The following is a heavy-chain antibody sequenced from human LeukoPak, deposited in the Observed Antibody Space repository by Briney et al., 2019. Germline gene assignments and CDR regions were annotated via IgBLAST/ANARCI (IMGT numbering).Heavy chain of an antibody. Sequence: SETLSLTCTVSGGSISSYYWSWIRQPAGKGLEWIGSISHGATTYYKPSLKSRLTISIDVSKNHFSLELTSVTATDTAVYYCARGVYGSQDYWGQGTLVTVSS. CDR1: GGSISSYY. CDR2: ISHGATT. V-gene: IGHV4-4*07. J-gene: IGHJ4*02. CDR3: ARGVYGSQDY. D-gene: IGHD1-26*01.